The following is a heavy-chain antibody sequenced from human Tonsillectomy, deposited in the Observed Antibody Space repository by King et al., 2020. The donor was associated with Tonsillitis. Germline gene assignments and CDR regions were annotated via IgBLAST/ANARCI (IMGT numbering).Heavy chain of an antibody. D-gene: IGHD2-21*01. CDR1: GYTFTSYF. Sequence: QLVQSGAEVKKPGASVKVSCKASGYTFTSYFMHWVRQAPGQGLEWMGIINPSGGSPSYAQKFQGRVTMSTETSTSTVYMELSSLTSEDTAVYYCVKAIGGDYPVQNCFAPGGRGTLVTVSS. J-gene: IGHJ5*02. CDR3: VKAIGGDYPVQNCFAP. V-gene: IGHV1-46*03. CDR2: INPSGGSP.